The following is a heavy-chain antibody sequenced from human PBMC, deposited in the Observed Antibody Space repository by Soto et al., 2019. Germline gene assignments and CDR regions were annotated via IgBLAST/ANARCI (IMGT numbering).Heavy chain of an antibody. Sequence: GGSLRLSCAASGFTFSSYGMHWVRQAPGKGLEWVAVIWYDGSNKYYADSAKGRFTISRDNSKNTLYLQMNSLRAEDTAVYYCARGGPAATDAFDIWGQGTMVTVSS. CDR3: ARGGPAATDAFDI. CDR1: GFTFSSYG. J-gene: IGHJ3*02. V-gene: IGHV3-33*01. D-gene: IGHD1-26*01. CDR2: IWYDGSNK.